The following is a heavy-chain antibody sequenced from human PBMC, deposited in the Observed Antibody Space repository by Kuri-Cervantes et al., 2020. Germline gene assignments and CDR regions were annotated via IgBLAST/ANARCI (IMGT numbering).Heavy chain of an antibody. D-gene: IGHD6-19*01. CDR2: ISWNSGSI. Sequence: LSLTCAASGFSFDGYAMHWVRQAPGKGLEWVSGISWNSGSIGYADSVKGRFTISRDNAKNSLYLQMNSLRAEDTALYYCAKEQWLNGMDVWGQGTTVTVSS. CDR1: GFSFDGYA. CDR3: AKEQWLNGMDV. V-gene: IGHV3-9*01. J-gene: IGHJ6*02.